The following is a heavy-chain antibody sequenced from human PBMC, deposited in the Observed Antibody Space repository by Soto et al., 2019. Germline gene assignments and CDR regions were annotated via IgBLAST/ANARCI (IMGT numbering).Heavy chain of an antibody. J-gene: IGHJ4*02. V-gene: IGHV4-34*01. CDR3: ARFKGAAAGPEGAYYFDY. CDR2: INHSGST. D-gene: IGHD6-13*01. Sequence: SETLSLTCAVYGGSFSGYYWSWIRQPPGKGLEWIGEINHSGSTNYNPSLKSRVTISVDTSKNQFSLKLSSVTAADTAVYYCARFKGAAAGPEGAYYFDYWGQGTLVTVSS. CDR1: GGSFSGYY.